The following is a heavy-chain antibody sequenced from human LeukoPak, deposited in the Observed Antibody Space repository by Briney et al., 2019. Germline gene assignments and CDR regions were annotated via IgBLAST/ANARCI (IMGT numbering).Heavy chain of an antibody. Sequence: GASVKVSCKASGYTFTSYGISWVRQAPGQGLEWMGWISGYNGNTNYAQKFQGRVTMTTDTSTSTAYMELRSLRSDDTAVYYCARDTTRHSGSYHFDYWGQGTLVTVSS. CDR1: GYTFTSYG. D-gene: IGHD1-26*01. J-gene: IGHJ4*02. CDR3: ARDTTRHSGSYHFDY. CDR2: ISGYNGNT. V-gene: IGHV1-18*01.